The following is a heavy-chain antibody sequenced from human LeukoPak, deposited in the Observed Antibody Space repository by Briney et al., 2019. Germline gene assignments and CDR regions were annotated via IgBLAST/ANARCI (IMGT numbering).Heavy chain of an antibody. CDR3: ARHYGRGQLWLGF. D-gene: IGHD5-18*01. V-gene: IGHV3-21*01. CDR1: GFTFSSYG. J-gene: IGHJ4*02. CDR2: ISSSSSYI. Sequence: GGSLRLSCAASGFTFSSYGMHWVRQAPGKGLEWVSSISSSSSYIYYADSVKGRFTISRDNAKNSLYLQMNSLRAEDTAVYYCARHYGRGQLWLGFWGQGTLVTVSS.